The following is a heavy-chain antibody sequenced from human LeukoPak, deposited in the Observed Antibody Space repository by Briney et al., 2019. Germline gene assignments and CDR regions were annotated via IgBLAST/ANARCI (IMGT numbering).Heavy chain of an antibody. J-gene: IGHJ4*02. V-gene: IGHV3-15*01. Sequence: PGGSLRLSCSASGFTFSNAWMSWVRQAPGKGLEWVGRIKSKTDGGTTDYAAPVKGRFTISRDDSKNTLYLQMNSLKTEDTAVYYCTTFDFWSGYLASWGQGTLVTVSS. CDR3: TTFDFWSGYLAS. D-gene: IGHD3-3*01. CDR1: GFTFSNAW. CDR2: IKSKTDGGTT.